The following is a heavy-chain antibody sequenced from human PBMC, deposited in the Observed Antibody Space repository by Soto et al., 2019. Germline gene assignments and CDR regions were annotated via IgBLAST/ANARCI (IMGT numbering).Heavy chain of an antibody. J-gene: IGHJ6*02. D-gene: IGHD2-15*01. CDR3: TTGSVEGI. V-gene: IGHV3-15*07. CDR1: GFSFNEAW. CDR2: IKTSAGGGTT. Sequence: EVQLVESAGGLVKPGGSLRLSCVASGFSFNEAWMNWVRQAPGQGLEWVGRIKTSAGGGTTKYAAPVQGRFTISRDDSKHTLYHQMNSLLTEDTDIYYYTTGSVEGIWGQGTTVIVS.